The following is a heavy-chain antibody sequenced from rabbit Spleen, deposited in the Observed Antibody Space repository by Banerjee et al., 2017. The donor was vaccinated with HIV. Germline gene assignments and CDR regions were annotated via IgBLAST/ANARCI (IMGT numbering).Heavy chain of an antibody. CDR1: GIDFSSYA. V-gene: IGHV1S47*01. CDR2: IGISSGST. D-gene: IGHD4-1*01. CDR3: ARAIVPWLGLTRLDL. J-gene: IGHJ3*01. Sequence: QEQLEESGGGLVKPEGSLKLSCKASGIDFSSYALIWVRQAPGKGLEWIACIGISSGSTYYASWAKGRFTISSDNAQSTVDLKMTSLTAAHTATYFCARAIVPWLGLTRLDLWGQGTLVTVS.